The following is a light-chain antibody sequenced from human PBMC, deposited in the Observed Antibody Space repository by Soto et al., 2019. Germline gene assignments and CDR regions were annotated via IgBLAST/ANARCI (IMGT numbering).Light chain of an antibody. J-gene: IGKJ1*01. Sequence: DIQLTQSPSSLSASVGDRISITCRSSQSISRYLNWYQQRPGKAPNLLIYAASSLQSGVPSRFSGSGSGTDFTLTINSLQPEDIATYYCQQTNSFPRTFGQGTKVDIK. CDR2: AAS. CDR1: QSISRY. V-gene: IGKV1-39*01. CDR3: QQTNSFPRT.